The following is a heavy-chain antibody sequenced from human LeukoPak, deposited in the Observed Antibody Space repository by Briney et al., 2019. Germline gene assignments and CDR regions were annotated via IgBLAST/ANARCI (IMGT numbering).Heavy chain of an antibody. V-gene: IGHV1-69*05. D-gene: IGHD3-16*01. CDR2: IIPIFGTA. CDR1: GGTFSSYA. Sequence: ASVKVSCKASGGTFSSYAISWVRQAPGQGLEWMGGIIPIFGTANYAQKFQGRVTITTDESTSTAYMELSSLRSEDTAVYYCARLPLGDDAFDIWGQGTMVTVSS. J-gene: IGHJ3*02. CDR3: ARLPLGDDAFDI.